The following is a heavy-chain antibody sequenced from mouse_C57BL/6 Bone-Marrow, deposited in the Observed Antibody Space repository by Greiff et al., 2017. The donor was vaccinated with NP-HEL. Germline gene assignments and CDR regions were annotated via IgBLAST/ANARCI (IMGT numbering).Heavy chain of an antibody. Sequence: LVESGAELVKPGASVKMSCKASGYTFTTYPIEWMKQNHGKSLEWIGNFHPYNDDTKYNEKFKGKATLTVEKSSSTVYLELSRLTSDDSAVYYCARRGSSYVDWYFDVWGTGTTVTVSS. CDR2: FHPYNDDT. D-gene: IGHD1-1*01. CDR3: ARRGSSYVDWYFDV. J-gene: IGHJ1*03. V-gene: IGHV1-47*01. CDR1: GYTFTTYP.